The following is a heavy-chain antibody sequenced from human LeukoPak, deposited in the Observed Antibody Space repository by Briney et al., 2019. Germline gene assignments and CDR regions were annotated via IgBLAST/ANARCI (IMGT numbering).Heavy chain of an antibody. CDR3: AKSTGYSTTGRDFDS. CDR1: GFTFKDYA. V-gene: IGHV3-23*01. J-gene: IGHJ4*02. D-gene: IGHD6-13*01. Sequence: GRALRLSCSASGFTFKDYAMHWVRQAPGKGLEWVSDISGGGATTFYADSVKGRFTISRDNSKNTLYLQLSSLRAEDTAVYYCAKSTGYSTTGRDFDSWGRGTLVTVSS. CDR2: ISGGGATT.